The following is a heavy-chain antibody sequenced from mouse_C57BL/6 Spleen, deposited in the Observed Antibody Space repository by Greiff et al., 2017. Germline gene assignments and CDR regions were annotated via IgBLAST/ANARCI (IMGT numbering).Heavy chain of an antibody. CDR3: ASLTGTWGDY. CDR1: GYTFTSYW. D-gene: IGHD4-1*01. Sequence: QVQLQQPGAELVKPGASVKLSCKASGYTFTSYWMHWVKQRPGQGLEWIGMIHPNSGSTNYNEKFKSKATLTVDNSSSTAYMQLSSLTSEDSAVYYCASLTGTWGDYWGQGTTLTVSS. V-gene: IGHV1-64*01. J-gene: IGHJ2*01. CDR2: IHPNSGST.